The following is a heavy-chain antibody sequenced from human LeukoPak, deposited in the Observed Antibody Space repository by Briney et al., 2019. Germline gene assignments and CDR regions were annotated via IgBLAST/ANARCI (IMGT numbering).Heavy chain of an antibody. J-gene: IGHJ4*02. CDR2: MNPNSGNT. CDR3: ARGRYRKYYFDY. D-gene: IGHD3-16*02. CDR1: GYTFTSYD. V-gene: IGHV1-8*01. Sequence: ASVKVSCKASGYTFTSYDINWVRQATGQGLEWMGWMNPNSGNTGYAQKFQGRVTMTRNTSISTAYMELSSLRSEDTAVYYCARGRYRKYYFDYWGQGILVTVSS.